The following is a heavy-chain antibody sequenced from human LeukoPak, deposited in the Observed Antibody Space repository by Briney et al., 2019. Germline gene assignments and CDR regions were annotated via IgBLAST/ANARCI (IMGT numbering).Heavy chain of an antibody. J-gene: IGHJ2*01. Sequence: GGSLRLSGAASGFTFSSYSMNWVRQAPGKGLEWVSSISSSSSYIYYADSVKGRFTISRDNAKNSLYQQMNSLRAEDTAVYYCARLVTAWYFDLWGRGTLVTVSS. CDR2: ISSSSSYI. D-gene: IGHD4-23*01. CDR1: GFTFSSYS. V-gene: IGHV3-21*01. CDR3: ARLVTAWYFDL.